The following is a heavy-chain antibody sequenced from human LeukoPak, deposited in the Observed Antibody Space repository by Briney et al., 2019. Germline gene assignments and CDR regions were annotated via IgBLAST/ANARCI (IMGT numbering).Heavy chain of an antibody. J-gene: IGHJ4*02. CDR1: GFTFSSYP. CDR2: ISYDGSKI. Sequence: GGSLRLSCAASGFTFSSYPLHWVRQAPGKGLEWVTLISYDGSKIYYADSVKGRFTISRDNSKNTLYLQMNSLRAEDTAVYYCAKPIDVVVPAAIPDYWGQGTLVTVSS. V-gene: IGHV3-30-3*02. CDR3: AKPIDVVVPAAIPDY. D-gene: IGHD2-2*02.